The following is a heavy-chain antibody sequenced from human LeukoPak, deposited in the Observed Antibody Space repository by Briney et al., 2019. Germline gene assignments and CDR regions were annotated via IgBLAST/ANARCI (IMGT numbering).Heavy chain of an antibody. CDR3: ARESYCSGGSCYSWLDYYYYYGMDV. D-gene: IGHD2-15*01. CDR1: GGSISSYY. V-gene: IGHV4-59*12. Sequence: SETLSLTCTVSGGSISSYYWSWIRQPPGKGLEWIGYIYYSGTTNYNPSLKSRVTISVDTSKSQFSLKLNSVTAADTAVYYCARESYCSGGSCYSWLDYYYYYGMDVWGQGTTVTVSS. J-gene: IGHJ6*02. CDR2: IYYSGTT.